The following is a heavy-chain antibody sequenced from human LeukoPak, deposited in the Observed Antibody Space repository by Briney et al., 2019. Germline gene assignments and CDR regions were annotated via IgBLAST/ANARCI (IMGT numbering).Heavy chain of an antibody. CDR3: ARDRGITMIVVANDY. J-gene: IGHJ4*02. V-gene: IGHV1-18*01. CDR1: GYTFTSYG. D-gene: IGHD3-22*01. CDR2: ISAYNGNT. Sequence: ASVKVSCKASGYTFTSYGISWVRQAPGQGLEWMGWISAYNGNTNYARKLQGRVTMTTDTSTSTAYMELRSLRSDDTAVYYCARDRGITMIVVANDYWGQGTLVTVSS.